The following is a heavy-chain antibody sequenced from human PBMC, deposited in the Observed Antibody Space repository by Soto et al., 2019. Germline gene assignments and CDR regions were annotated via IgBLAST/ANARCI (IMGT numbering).Heavy chain of an antibody. J-gene: IGHJ4*02. D-gene: IGHD2-2*01. CDR2: ISSSSSTI. CDR1: GFTLSNYN. CDR3: ARDGTNQRRNYCSSNSCYSGTFDY. V-gene: IGHV3-48*02. Sequence: GGSLRLSCAASGFTLSNYNMNWVRQAPGRGLEWVSYISSSSSTIYYADSVKGRFTISRDNAENSLYLQMDSLRDEETAVYYCARDGTNQRRNYCSSNSCYSGTFDYWGQGTLVTVSS.